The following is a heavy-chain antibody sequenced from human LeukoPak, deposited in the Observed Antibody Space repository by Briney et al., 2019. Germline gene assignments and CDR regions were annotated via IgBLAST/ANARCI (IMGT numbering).Heavy chain of an antibody. V-gene: IGHV3-74*01. Sequence: PGGSLRLSCAASGFTFDDYAMHWVRQVPGKGLVCVSRINIDGTSTSYADSVKGRFTISRDNAKNALYLQMNSLRAEDTAVYYCARDRGGVAAFDIWGQGTMVTVSS. J-gene: IGHJ3*02. CDR2: INIDGTST. CDR1: GFTFDDYA. CDR3: ARDRGGVAAFDI. D-gene: IGHD3-10*01.